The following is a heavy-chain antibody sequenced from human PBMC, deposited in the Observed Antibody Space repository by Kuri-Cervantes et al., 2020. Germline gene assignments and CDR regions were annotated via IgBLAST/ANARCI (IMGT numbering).Heavy chain of an antibody. Sequence: GSLRLSCAVYGGSFSGYYWSWIRQPPGKGLEWIGEINHSGSTNYNSSLKSRVTISVDTSKNQFSLNLSSVTAADTAVYYCARDRSGYSALRGWYFDLWGRGTLVTVSS. J-gene: IGHJ2*01. CDR3: ARDRSGYSALRGWYFDL. CDR2: INHSGST. CDR1: GGSFSGYY. V-gene: IGHV4-34*01. D-gene: IGHD3-10*01.